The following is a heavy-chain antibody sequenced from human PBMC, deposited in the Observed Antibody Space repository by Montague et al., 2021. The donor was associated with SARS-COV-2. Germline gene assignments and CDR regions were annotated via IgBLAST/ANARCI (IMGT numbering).Heavy chain of an antibody. Sequence: SLRLSCAASGFTFSSYEMNWVRQAPGKGLEWVSYISPSGRTIYYADSVKGRFTISRDNAKNSLSLQMNSLRGDDTAVYYCAICDLFGAFDIWGQGTTVTVSS. CDR1: GFTFSSYE. J-gene: IGHJ3*02. CDR3: AICDLFGAFDI. CDR2: ISPSGRTI. D-gene: IGHD2-2*01. V-gene: IGHV3-48*03.